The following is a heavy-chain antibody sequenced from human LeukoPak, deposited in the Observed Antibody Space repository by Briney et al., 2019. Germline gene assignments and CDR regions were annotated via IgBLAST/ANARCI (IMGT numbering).Heavy chain of an antibody. CDR1: GFTFSSYA. J-gene: IGHJ4*02. D-gene: IGHD3-3*01. CDR3: AKAPRIFGVVIDN. Sequence: GGSLRLSCAASGFTFSSYAMSWVRQAPGKGLEWVSAISGSGGSTYYADSVKGRFTISRDNSKNTLYLHMGNLRAEDTAIYYCAKAPRIFGVVIDNWGQGILVTVSS. CDR2: ISGSGGST. V-gene: IGHV3-23*01.